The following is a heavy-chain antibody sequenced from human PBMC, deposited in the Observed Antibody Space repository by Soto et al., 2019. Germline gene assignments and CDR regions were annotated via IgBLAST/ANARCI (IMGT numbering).Heavy chain of an antibody. CDR3: GKDGGKRDLLRAYSYYVLAA. D-gene: IGHD1-26*01. J-gene: IGHJ6*04. CDR2: ISYDGSNK. V-gene: IGHV3-30*18. CDR1: GFTFSSYG. Sequence: QVQLVESGGGVVQPGRSLRLSCAASGFTFSSYGMHWVRQAPGKGLEWVAVISYDGSNKYYADSVKGRFTISRDNSKNPLYLQMKARGAKDRALYYWGKDGGKRDLLRAYSYYVLAAWGKGTPATFPS.